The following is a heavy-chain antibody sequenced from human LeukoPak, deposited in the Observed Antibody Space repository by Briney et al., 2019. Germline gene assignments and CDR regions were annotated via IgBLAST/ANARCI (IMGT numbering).Heavy chain of an antibody. CDR2: ISGSGGST. Sequence: GGTLRLSCAASGFTFSSYGMSWVRQAPGKGLEWVSAISGSGGSTYYADSVKGRFTTSRDNSKNTLFLQMNSLTAEDTAIYSCARPRLEYCSGGSCFDAFDIWGQGTMVTVSS. J-gene: IGHJ3*02. V-gene: IGHV3-23*01. CDR3: ARPRLEYCSGGSCFDAFDI. CDR1: GFTFSSYG. D-gene: IGHD2-15*01.